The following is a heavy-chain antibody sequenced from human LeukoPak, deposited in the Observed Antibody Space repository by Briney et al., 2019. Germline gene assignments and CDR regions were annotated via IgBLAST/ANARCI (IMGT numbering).Heavy chain of an antibody. Sequence: GRCLRPSCVASGFTFSNYTMHWVRQDPGKGLEWVAVISYDGSNKYYADSVKGRFTISRDNSKNTLYLQMNSLRAEDTAVYYCARDIVVVVAATGGLGYWGQGTLVTVSS. CDR1: GFTFSNYT. D-gene: IGHD2-15*01. V-gene: IGHV3-30-3*01. CDR3: ARDIVVVVAATGGLGY. CDR2: ISYDGSNK. J-gene: IGHJ4*02.